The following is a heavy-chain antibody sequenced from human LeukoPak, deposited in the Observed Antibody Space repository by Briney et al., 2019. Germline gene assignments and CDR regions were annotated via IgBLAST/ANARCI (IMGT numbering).Heavy chain of an antibody. J-gene: IGHJ4*02. V-gene: IGHV3-30*04. CDR1: GFTFRQYA. Sequence: GGALRLSCAASGFTFRQYAVHWVRQAPGRGVEWVAVLSFDGAHKYYAESVKGRFTISKDNEKKTLFLQMDSLRLEDTALYYCVRARAGRLDYWGQGALVTVSS. CDR3: VRARAGRLDY. CDR2: LSFDGAHK.